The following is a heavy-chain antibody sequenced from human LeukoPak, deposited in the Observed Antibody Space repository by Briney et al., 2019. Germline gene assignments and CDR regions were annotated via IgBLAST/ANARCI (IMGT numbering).Heavy chain of an antibody. CDR2: INPSGGGT. D-gene: IGHD3-22*01. V-gene: IGHV1-46*04. Sequence: ASVKVSCKASGFTFTNYYIHWVRQAPGQGLGWMGIINPSGGGTSYAQKLQGRVTMTRDTSTSTVYMDLSSLRSEDTAVYYCARDHHDSSGKQYPSFDYWGQGTLVTVSS. J-gene: IGHJ4*02. CDR3: ARDHHDSSGKQYPSFDY. CDR1: GFTFTNYY.